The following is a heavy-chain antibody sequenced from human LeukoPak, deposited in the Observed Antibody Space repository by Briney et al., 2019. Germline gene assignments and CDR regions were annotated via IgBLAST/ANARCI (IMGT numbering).Heavy chain of an antibody. Sequence: GGSLRLSCAASGFTFSSYGMHWVRQAPGKGLEWVAVISYDGSNKDYADSVKGRFTISRDNAKNSLYLQMNSLRAEDTAVYYCARDGDWGQGTLVTVSS. CDR2: ISYDGSNK. D-gene: IGHD3-16*01. J-gene: IGHJ4*02. CDR1: GFTFSSYG. CDR3: ARDGD. V-gene: IGHV3-30*03.